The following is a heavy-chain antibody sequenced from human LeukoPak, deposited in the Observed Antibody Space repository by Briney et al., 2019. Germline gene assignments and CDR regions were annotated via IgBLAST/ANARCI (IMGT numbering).Heavy chain of an antibody. CDR2: INHSGST. Sequence: PSETLSLTCAVYGGSFSGYYWSWIRQPPGKGLEWIGEINHSGSTNYNPSLKSRVTISVDTSKNQFSLKLGSVTAADTAVYYCARAGSGIDYWGQGTLVTVSS. J-gene: IGHJ4*02. D-gene: IGHD3-10*01. CDR3: ARAGSGIDY. V-gene: IGHV4-34*01. CDR1: GGSFSGYY.